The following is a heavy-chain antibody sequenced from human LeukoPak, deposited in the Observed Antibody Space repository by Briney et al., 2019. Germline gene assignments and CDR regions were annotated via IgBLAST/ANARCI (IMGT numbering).Heavy chain of an antibody. CDR3: ARMTGGLIPY. CDR1: GGSFSGYY. CDR2: INHSGST. V-gene: IGHV4-34*01. J-gene: IGHJ4*02. Sequence: SEALSLTCAVYGGSFSGYYWSWIRQPPGKGLEWIGEINHSGSTNYNPSLKSRVTISVDTSKNQFSLKLSSVTAADTAVYYCARMTGGLIPYWGQGTLVTVSS.